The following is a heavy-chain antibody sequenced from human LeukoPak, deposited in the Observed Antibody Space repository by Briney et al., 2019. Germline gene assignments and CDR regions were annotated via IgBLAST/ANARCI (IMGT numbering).Heavy chain of an antibody. CDR2: IKQDGSEK. CDR1: GFTFSSYW. V-gene: IGHV3-7*01. CDR3: ARGAPYYDFWSGYYQFDP. Sequence: PGGSLRLSCAASGFTFSSYWMSWVRQAPGKGLEWVANIKQDGSEKYYVDSVKGRFTISRDNAKNSLYLQMNSLRAEDTAVYYCARGAPYYDFWSGYYQFDPWGQGTLVTVSS. D-gene: IGHD3-3*01. J-gene: IGHJ5*02.